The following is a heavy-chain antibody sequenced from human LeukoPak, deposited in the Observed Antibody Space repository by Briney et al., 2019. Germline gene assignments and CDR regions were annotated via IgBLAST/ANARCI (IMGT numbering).Heavy chain of an antibody. CDR2: VSWNSGSI. CDR1: GFTFDDYA. D-gene: IGHD6-19*01. CDR3: AKGGEYRSGWVYFDY. V-gene: IGHV3-9*01. J-gene: IGHJ4*02. Sequence: GGSLRLSCAASGFTFDDYAMHWVRQAPGKGLEWVSSVSWNSGSIVYADSVKGRFTIYRDNAKNSLYLQMNSLRAEDTALYYCAKGGEYRSGWVYFDYWGQGTLVAVSS.